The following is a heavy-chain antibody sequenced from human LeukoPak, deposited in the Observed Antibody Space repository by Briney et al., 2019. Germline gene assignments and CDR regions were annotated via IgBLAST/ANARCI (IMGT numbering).Heavy chain of an antibody. CDR3: ARLGDYSNYYYYYGMDV. D-gene: IGHD4-17*01. J-gene: IGHJ6*02. V-gene: IGHV4-39*01. Sequence: PSETLSLTCTVSGGSISSSSYYWGWIRQPPGKGLEWIGSIYYSGSTYYNPSLKNRVTISVDTSKNQFSLKLSSVTAADTAVYYCARLGDYSNYYYYYGMDVWGQGTTVTVSS. CDR1: GGSISSSSYY. CDR2: IYYSGST.